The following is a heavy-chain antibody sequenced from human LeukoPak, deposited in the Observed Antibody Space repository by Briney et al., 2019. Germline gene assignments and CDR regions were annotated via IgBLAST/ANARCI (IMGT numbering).Heavy chain of an antibody. CDR1: GYTFTGYY. Sequence: ASVKVSCKASGYTFTGYYMHWVRQAPGQGLEWMGWINPNSGGTNYAQKFQGRVTMTRDTSISTAYVELSRLRSDDTAVYYCAREEISELDYDILTGYYYYYYGMDVWGQGTTVTVSS. J-gene: IGHJ6*02. D-gene: IGHD3-9*01. CDR2: INPNSGGT. CDR3: AREEISELDYDILTGYYYYYYGMDV. V-gene: IGHV1-2*02.